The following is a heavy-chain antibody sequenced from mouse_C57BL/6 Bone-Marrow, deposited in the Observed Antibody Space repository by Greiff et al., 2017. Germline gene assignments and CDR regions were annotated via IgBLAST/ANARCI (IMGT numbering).Heavy chain of an antibody. CDR3: ANLLAY. V-gene: IGHV1-69*01. CDR1: GYTFTSYW. J-gene: IGHJ3*01. CDR2: IYPSDSYT. Sequence: VQLQESGAELVMPGASVKLSCKASGYTFTSYWMHWVKQRPGQGLEWIGEIYPSDSYTNYNQKFKGKSTLTVDKSSSTAYVQLSSLTSEDSAVYYCANLLAYWGQGTLVTVSA.